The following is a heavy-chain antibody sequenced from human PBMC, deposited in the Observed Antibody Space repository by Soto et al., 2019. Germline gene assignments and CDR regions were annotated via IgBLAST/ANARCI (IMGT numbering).Heavy chain of an antibody. CDR1: GFTFSSYG. D-gene: IGHD1-26*01. J-gene: IGHJ3*02. V-gene: IGHV3-33*01. CDR2: IWYDGSNK. Sequence: GGSLRLSCAASGFTFSSYGMHWVRQAPGKGLEWVAVIWYDGSNKYYADSVKGRFTISRDNSKNTLYLQMNSLRAEDTAVYYCARDRGSYYAGAFDIWGQGTMVTVSS. CDR3: ARDRGSYYAGAFDI.